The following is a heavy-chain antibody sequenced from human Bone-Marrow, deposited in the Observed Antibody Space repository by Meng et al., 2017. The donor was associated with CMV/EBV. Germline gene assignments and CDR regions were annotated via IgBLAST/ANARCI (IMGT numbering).Heavy chain of an antibody. V-gene: IGHV1-2*02. CDR2: INPNSGGT. CDR1: GYTFTSYY. CDR3: ARCMVRGVTHYYYYYGMDV. J-gene: IGHJ6*02. Sequence: ASVKVSCKASGYTFTSYYMHWVRQAPGQGLEWMGWINPNSGGTNYAQKFQGRVTMTRDTSISTAYMELSRLRSDDTAVYYCARCMVRGVTHYYYYYGMDVWGQGTTVTVSS. D-gene: IGHD3-10*01.